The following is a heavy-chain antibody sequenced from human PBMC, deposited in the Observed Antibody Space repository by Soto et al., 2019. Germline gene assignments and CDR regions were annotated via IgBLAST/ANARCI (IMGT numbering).Heavy chain of an antibody. V-gene: IGHV3-23*01. CDR2: ISGHGDAT. CDR3: AKDWRYIVVVTAIGYFGY. J-gene: IGHJ4*02. D-gene: IGHD2-21*02. CDR1: GFPFTGYA. Sequence: PGGSLRLSCAASGFPFTGYAMSWVRQAPGKGLEWVSAISGHGDATFYADSVKGRFTISRDNSKKTLYLQMNSLRAEDTAVYYCAKDWRYIVVVTAIGYFGYSGKGNLVTVSS.